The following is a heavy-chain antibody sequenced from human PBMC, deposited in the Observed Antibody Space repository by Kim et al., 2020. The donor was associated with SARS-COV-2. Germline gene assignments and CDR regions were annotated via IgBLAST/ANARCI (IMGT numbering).Heavy chain of an antibody. V-gene: IGHV1-69*01. CDR3: ARIEMATRDYYGMDV. D-gene: IGHD1-26*01. J-gene: IGHJ6*02. Sequence: QKFQGRVTITADGSTSPAYMELSSLRSEDTAVYYCARIEMATRDYYGMDVWGQGTTVTVSS.